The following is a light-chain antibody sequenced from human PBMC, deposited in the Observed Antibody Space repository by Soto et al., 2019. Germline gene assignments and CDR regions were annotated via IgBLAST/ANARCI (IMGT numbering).Light chain of an antibody. CDR1: SSDVGSYSV. CDR3: FLYVGSGSSD. CDR2: EVN. V-gene: IGLV2-23*02. J-gene: IGLJ1*01. Sequence: QSGLTQPASVSGSPGQWITISCTGSSSDVGSYSVVSWFQQHPGKAPNLIIYEVNKWPSGVSNRFSGSKSGNTSSLTVSGLQAEDEADHDCFLYVGSGSSDLGTGTKVTXL.